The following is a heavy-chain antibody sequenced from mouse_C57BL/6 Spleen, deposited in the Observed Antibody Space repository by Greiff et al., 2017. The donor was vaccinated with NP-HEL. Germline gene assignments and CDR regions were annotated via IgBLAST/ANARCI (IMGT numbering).Heavy chain of an antibody. CDR1: GYTFTSYW. V-gene: IGHV1-7*01. D-gene: IGHD1-1*01. Sequence: QVQLQQSGAELAKPGASVKLSCKASGYTFTSYWMHWVKQRPGQGLEWIGYINPSSGYTKYNQKFKDKATLTADKSSSTAYMQLSSLTYEDSAVYYCARGANGSLEAMDYWGQGTSVTVSS. CDR2: INPSSGYT. J-gene: IGHJ4*01. CDR3: ARGANGSLEAMDY.